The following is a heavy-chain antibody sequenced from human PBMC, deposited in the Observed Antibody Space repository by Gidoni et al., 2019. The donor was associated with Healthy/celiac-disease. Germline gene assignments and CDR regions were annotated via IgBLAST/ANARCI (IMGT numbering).Heavy chain of an antibody. J-gene: IGHJ4*02. CDR2: IYYSGST. D-gene: IGHD2-8*01. V-gene: IGHV4-30-4*01. CDR3: ARHCTNGVCYTRGAFDY. Sequence: QVQLQESGPGLVKPSQTLSITCTVSGGTISSGDSYWSWIRRPPGKGLEWIGYIYYSGSTYYNPSLKSRVTISVDTSKNQFSLKLSSVTAADTAVYYCARHCTNGVCYTRGAFDYWGQGTLVTVSS. CDR1: GGTISSGDSY.